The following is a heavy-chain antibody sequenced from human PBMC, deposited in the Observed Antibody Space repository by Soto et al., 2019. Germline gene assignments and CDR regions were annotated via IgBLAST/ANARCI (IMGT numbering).Heavy chain of an antibody. D-gene: IGHD3-16*01. CDR1: GFTFSNYA. CDR3: AKGSAYGRPYYFAY. CDR2: TSGSGGST. Sequence: PGGSLRLSCTASGFTFSNYAMSWVRQAPGKGLEWVSATSGSGGSTYYADPVKGRFTFSRDNSKNTLFLQMNSLRADDTALYYCAKGSAYGRPYYFAYWGQGTLVTVSS. V-gene: IGHV3-23*01. J-gene: IGHJ4*02.